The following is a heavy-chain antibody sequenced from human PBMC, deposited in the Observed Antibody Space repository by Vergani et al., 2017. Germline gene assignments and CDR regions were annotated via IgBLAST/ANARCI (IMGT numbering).Heavy chain of an antibody. CDR1: GFTFSSYS. V-gene: IGHV3-21*01. J-gene: IGHJ4*02. CDR3: ARGEIVVVPATFDY. CDR2: ISSSSSYI. Sequence: EVQLVESGGGLVKPGGSLRLSCAASGFTFSSYSMNWVRQAPGKGVEWVSSISSSSSYIYYADSVTGRFTISRDNAKNSLYLQMNSLRAEDTAVYYCARGEIVVVPATFDYWGQGTLVTVSS. D-gene: IGHD2-2*01.